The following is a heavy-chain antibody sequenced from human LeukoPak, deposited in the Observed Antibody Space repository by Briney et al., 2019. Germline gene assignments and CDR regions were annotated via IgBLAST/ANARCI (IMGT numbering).Heavy chain of an antibody. J-gene: IGHJ3*02. CDR1: GGSISSGGYS. CDR2: IYYSGST. CDR3: ARSYDSSGYDAFDI. V-gene: IGHV4-30-4*07. Sequence: SETLSLTCAVSGGSISSGGYSWSWIRQPPGKGLEWIGYIYYSGSTYYNPSLKSRVTISVDTSKNQFSLKLSSVTAADTAVYYCARSYDSSGYDAFDIWGQGTMVTVSS. D-gene: IGHD3-22*01.